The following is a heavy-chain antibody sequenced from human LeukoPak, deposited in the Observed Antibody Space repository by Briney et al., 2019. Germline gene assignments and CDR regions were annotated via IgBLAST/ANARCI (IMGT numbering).Heavy chain of an antibody. V-gene: IGHV1-46*01. CDR2: IHPNDGDT. D-gene: IGHD3-10*01. CDR3: ATYTQSGAQGVSDY. CDR1: GYTFTNFY. J-gene: IGHJ4*02. Sequence: GASVKVSCKASGYTFTNFYMHWVRQAPGQGLGWMGLIHPNDGDTKYAQEFQDRVTMTRDTSTSTVYMELSSLRSEDTAVYYCATYTQSGAQGVSDYWGQGTLVTVSS.